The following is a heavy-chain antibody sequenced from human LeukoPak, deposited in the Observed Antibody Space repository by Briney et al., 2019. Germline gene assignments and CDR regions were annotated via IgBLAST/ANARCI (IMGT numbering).Heavy chain of an antibody. D-gene: IGHD3-9*01. CDR3: AKDFPTPNYDILTGYYNVRVY. V-gene: IGHV3-23*01. CDR1: GFTFSSYA. J-gene: IGHJ4*02. Sequence: GGSLRLSCAASGFTFSSYAMSWVRQAPGKGLEWVSAISGSGVSTYYTDSVKGRFTISRDNSKNTLYLQMNSLRAEDTAVYYCAKDFPTPNYDILTGYYNVRVYWGQGTLVTVSS. CDR2: ISGSGVST.